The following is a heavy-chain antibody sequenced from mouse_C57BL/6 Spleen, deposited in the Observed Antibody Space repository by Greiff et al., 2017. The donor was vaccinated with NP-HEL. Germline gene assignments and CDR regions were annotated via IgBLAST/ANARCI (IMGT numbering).Heavy chain of an antibody. CDR3: AQTAQAYAMDY. J-gene: IGHJ4*01. D-gene: IGHD3-2*02. Sequence: QVHVKQSGAELARPGASVKLSCKASGYTFTSYGISWVKQRTGQGLEWIGEIYPRSGNTYYNEKFKGKATLTADKSSSTAYMELRSLTSEDSAVYFCAQTAQAYAMDYWGQGTSVTVSS. CDR1: GYTFTSYG. V-gene: IGHV1-81*01. CDR2: IYPRSGNT.